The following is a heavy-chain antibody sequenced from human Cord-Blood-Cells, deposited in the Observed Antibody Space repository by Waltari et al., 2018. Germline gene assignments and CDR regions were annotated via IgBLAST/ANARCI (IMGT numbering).Heavy chain of an antibody. CDR2: IYYSGSP. D-gene: IGHD4-17*01. Sequence: QVQLQESGPGLVKPSETLSLTCTVSRGSISSYYWSWIRQPPGKALEWIGYIYYSGSPNHNRSLRSRVTTSVDWSKNQFARKLSCVAAADPAVYYCARDRYGAYGEPQGYWYCDLWGRGTLVTVSS. J-gene: IGHJ2*01. CDR1: RGSISSYY. V-gene: IGHV4-59*01. CDR3: ARDRYGAYGEPQGYWYCDL.